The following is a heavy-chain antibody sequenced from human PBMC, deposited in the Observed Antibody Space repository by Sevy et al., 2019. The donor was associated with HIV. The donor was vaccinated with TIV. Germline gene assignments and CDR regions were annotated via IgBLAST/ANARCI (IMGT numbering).Heavy chain of an antibody. Sequence: GGSLRLSCAASGFTFSSYSMNWVRQAPGKGLEWVSSISSSSSYIYYAYSVKGRFTISRDNAKNSLYLQMNSLRAEDTAVYYCARGVDSSSEYYFDYWGQGTLVTVSS. J-gene: IGHJ4*02. V-gene: IGHV3-21*01. CDR1: GFTFSSYS. CDR3: ARGVDSSSEYYFDY. D-gene: IGHD6-6*01. CDR2: ISSSSSYI.